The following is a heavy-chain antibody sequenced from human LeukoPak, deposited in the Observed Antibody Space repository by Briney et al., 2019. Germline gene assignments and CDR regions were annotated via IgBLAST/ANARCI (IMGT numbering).Heavy chain of an antibody. Sequence: GGSLRLSCAASGFIFSYYGLHWVRQAPGKGLEWVALISHDGSNKNYADSVKGRFTVSRDNAKNSVYLQMNSLRVDDTAVYYCARDFHSSLDYWGQGTLVTVSS. J-gene: IGHJ4*02. D-gene: IGHD6-13*01. CDR3: ARDFHSSLDY. CDR2: ISHDGSNK. CDR1: GFIFSYYG. V-gene: IGHV3-30*03.